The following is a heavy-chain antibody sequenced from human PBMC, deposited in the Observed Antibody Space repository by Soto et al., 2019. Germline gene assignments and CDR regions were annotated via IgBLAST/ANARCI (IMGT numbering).Heavy chain of an antibody. J-gene: IGHJ6*02. Sequence: QVQLVQSGAEVKKPGSSVKVSCKASGGTFSSYAISWVRQAPGQGLEWMGGSIPIFGTANYAQKFQGRVTITADEATRTAYMELRSLRSEDLAVYYRARSSRDGHIVVGTALRPYYYGIDGLGQGTKGRVSS. D-gene: IGHD2-21*02. CDR2: SIPIFGTA. CDR3: ARSSRDGHIVVGTALRPYYYGIDG. V-gene: IGHV1-69*01. CDR1: GGTFSSYA.